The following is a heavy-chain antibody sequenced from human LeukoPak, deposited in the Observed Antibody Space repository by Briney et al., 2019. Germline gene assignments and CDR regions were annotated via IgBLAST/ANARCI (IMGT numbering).Heavy chain of an antibody. CDR2: IIPIFGTA. J-gene: IGHJ6*02. V-gene: IGHV1-69*13. Sequence: SVKVSCKASGGTFSSCAISCVRQAPGQWLEWMGGIIPIFGTANYAQTFQGRVTITADESTSTAYMELSSLRAEDTAVYYCARSSSSPNYYYYGMDVWGQGTTVTVSS. CDR3: ARSSSSPNYYYYGMDV. D-gene: IGHD2-2*01. CDR1: GGTFSSCA.